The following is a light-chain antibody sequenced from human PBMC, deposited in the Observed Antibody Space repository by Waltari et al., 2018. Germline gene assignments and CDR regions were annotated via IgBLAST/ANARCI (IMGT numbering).Light chain of an antibody. Sequence: QSALTQPASVSGSPGQSITVSCTGTGGDFRPYNLVSWYQQHPPKAPKLILYEGNKRPSGVSRRFSGSRSGHTASLTISGLQAEDEGDYYCCSYAGGETWVFGGGTKVTVL. V-gene: IGLV2-23*01. CDR1: GGDFRPYNL. CDR2: EGN. CDR3: CSYAGGETWV. J-gene: IGLJ3*02.